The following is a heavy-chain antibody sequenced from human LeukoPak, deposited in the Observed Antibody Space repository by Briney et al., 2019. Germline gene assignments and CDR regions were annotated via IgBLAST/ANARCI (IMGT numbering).Heavy chain of an antibody. CDR3: ARDRKLGYCSGGSCYTTGPNDY. V-gene: IGHV1-18*01. D-gene: IGHD2-15*01. CDR1: GYTFTSYG. CDR2: ISAYNGNT. J-gene: IGHJ4*02. Sequence: GASVKVSCKASGYTFTSYGINWVRQAPGQGLEWMGWISAYNGNTNYAQKLQGRVTMTTDTSTSTAYMELRSLRSDDTAVYYCARDRKLGYCSGGSCYTTGPNDYWGQGTLVTVSS.